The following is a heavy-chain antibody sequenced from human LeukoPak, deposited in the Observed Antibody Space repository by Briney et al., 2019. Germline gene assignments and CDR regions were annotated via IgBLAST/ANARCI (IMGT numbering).Heavy chain of an antibody. Sequence: PGGSLRLSCVASGFTFSNVWMSWVRQAPGKGLEWSGRIKSRTDGGTTDYAAPVKGRFTISRDDSKNTLYLQMNSLKTEDTAVYYCTINSRWFGESPPHPAYYFDYWGQGTLVTVSS. V-gene: IGHV3-15*01. CDR1: GFTFSNVW. CDR3: TINSRWFGESPPHPAYYFDY. D-gene: IGHD3-10*01. J-gene: IGHJ4*02. CDR2: IKSRTDGGTT.